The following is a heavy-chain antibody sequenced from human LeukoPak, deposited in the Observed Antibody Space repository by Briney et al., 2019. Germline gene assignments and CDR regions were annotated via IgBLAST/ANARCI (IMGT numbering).Heavy chain of an antibody. CDR2: IYYSCSN. V-gene: IGHV4-39*01. CDR3: ASLYGGPPGFYYYYMDV. Sequence: SETLSLTCTVSGGSISSSSYYWGWIRQPPGKGLEWIGSIYYSCSNYYNPSLNRRVTISVDTSKNQFSLKLSSVTAADTAVYYCASLYGGPPGFYYYYMDVWGKGTTVTVSS. J-gene: IGHJ6*03. CDR1: GGSISSSSYY. D-gene: IGHD4/OR15-4a*01.